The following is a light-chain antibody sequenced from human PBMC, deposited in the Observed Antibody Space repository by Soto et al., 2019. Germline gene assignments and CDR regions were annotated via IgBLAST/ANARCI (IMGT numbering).Light chain of an antibody. J-gene: IGKJ1*01. V-gene: IGKV3-20*01. CDR2: GAS. CDR3: QQYGGWPRT. Sequence: EIVLTQSPGTLSLSPGARATLSCRASQSVSTSSLAWYQQKGGQAPRLLIHGASSRATGIPDRFSGSGSGTDFTLTISRLEPEDFATYYCQQYGGWPRTFGQGSRVEIK. CDR1: QSVSTSS.